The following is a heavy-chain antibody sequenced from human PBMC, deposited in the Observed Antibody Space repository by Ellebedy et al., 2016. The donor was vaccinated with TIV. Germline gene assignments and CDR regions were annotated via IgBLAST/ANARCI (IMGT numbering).Heavy chain of an antibody. D-gene: IGHD2-2*01. J-gene: IGHJ6*02. V-gene: IGHV3-53*01. CDR3: ARPTVPATICGACGMDV. CDR2: IYGGGTI. CDR1: GFTVSSNF. Sequence: LGGSLRLSCAASGFTVSSNFMTWVRQAPGKGLEWVSVIYGGGTIRYADSVKGRFTISRDNSKNTVDLQMNSLRAEDTAVYYCARPTVPATICGACGMDVWGQGTTVIVSS.